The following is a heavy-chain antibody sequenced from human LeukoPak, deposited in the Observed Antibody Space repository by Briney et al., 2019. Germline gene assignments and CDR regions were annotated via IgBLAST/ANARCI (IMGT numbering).Heavy chain of an antibody. J-gene: IGHJ4*02. CDR2: INHGGST. CDR3: VRARFDY. Sequence: PSETLSLTCAVFGGSFTTYYWTWSRQPPGKGLEWIGEINHGGSTNYNPSLKSRVTISVDTSKNQFSLKLTSVTAADTAVYYCVRARFDYWGQGTLVTVSS. V-gene: IGHV4-34*01. CDR1: GGSFTTYY.